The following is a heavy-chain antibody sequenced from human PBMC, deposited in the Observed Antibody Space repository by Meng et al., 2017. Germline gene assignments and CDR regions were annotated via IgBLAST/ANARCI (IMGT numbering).Heavy chain of an antibody. V-gene: IGHV3-33*01. D-gene: IGHD4-23*01. CDR2: IWYDGSNK. CDR1: GFIFSSYG. J-gene: IGHJ3*02. CDR3: ARAIATVDDAFDI. Sequence: GGSLRLSCAASGFIFSSYGMHWVRQAPGKGLEWVAVIWYDGSNKYYADSVKGRFTISRDNSKNTLYLQMNSLRAEDTAVYYCARAIATVDDAFDIWGQGTMVTVSS.